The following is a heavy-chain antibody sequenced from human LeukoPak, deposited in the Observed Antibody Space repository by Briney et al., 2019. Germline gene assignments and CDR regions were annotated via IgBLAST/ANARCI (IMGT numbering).Heavy chain of an antibody. D-gene: IGHD6-13*01. Sequence: GGSLRLSCAASGFTFSGYSMNWVRQAPGKGPEWVSSISTTSDYIHYADSLKGRVAISRDNAKNSLYLQMNSLRAEDTAVYYCARGGIYSQGFDYWGQGSLVTVSS. CDR1: GFTFSGYS. J-gene: IGHJ4*02. CDR2: ISTTSDYI. V-gene: IGHV3-21*01. CDR3: ARGGIYSQGFDY.